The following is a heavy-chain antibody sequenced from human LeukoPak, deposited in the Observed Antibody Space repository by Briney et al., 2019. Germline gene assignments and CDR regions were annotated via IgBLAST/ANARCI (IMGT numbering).Heavy chain of an antibody. CDR2: IGRSGSPI. J-gene: IGHJ6*03. CDR3: ARDKQLVYYYYMDV. D-gene: IGHD6-6*01. CDR1: GFTLGDYC. Sequence: GGSLRLSCAASGFTLGDYCMSWIRQTPGKGLEWISNIGRSGSPIYYADSVKGRFTISRDNAKNSLYLQMNSLRADDTAVYYCARDKQLVYYYYMDVWGKGTTVTVSS. V-gene: IGHV3-11*01.